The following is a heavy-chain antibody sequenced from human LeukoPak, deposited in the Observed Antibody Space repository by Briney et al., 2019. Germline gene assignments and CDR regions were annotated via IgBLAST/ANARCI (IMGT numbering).Heavy chain of an antibody. J-gene: IGHJ3*02. D-gene: IGHD4-17*01. Sequence: GGSLRLSCAASGLTFSRFALTWVRQAPGKGLEWLSAISGSGTNTYYADSVKGRFTISRDNSKNTLYLQVTSLRSEDTAVYYCAKDPNGDYIGTFDIWGHGTMVTVSS. CDR2: ISGSGTNT. V-gene: IGHV3-23*01. CDR3: AKDPNGDYIGTFDI. CDR1: GLTFSRFA.